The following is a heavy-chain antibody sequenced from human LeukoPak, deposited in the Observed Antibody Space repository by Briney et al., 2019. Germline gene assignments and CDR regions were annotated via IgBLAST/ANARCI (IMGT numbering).Heavy chain of an antibody. V-gene: IGHV3-23*01. CDR3: ARNENSGWGYFDY. Sequence: GGSLRLSCAASGFTFSSYGMHWVRQAPGKGLEWVSVIGGSNGITFYVGSVKGRFTISRDNSKDTLYLQMNSLRAEDTAVYYCARNENSGWGYFDYWGQGTLVTVSS. CDR1: GFTFSSYG. CDR2: IGGSNGIT. J-gene: IGHJ4*02. D-gene: IGHD5-12*01.